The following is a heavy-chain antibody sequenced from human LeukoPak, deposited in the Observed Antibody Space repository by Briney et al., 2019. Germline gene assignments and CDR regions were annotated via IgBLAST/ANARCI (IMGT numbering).Heavy chain of an antibody. Sequence: ASVKVSCKAFGYTFTNYGISWVRQAPGQGLEWMGWISAYNGNTNYEQKLQDRVTMTTDTSTSTAYMELRSLRSDDTAVYYCAREYGDYYDSSGYFDYWGQGTLVTVSS. V-gene: IGHV1-18*01. D-gene: IGHD3-22*01. CDR2: ISAYNGNT. J-gene: IGHJ4*02. CDR3: AREYGDYYDSSGYFDY. CDR1: GYTFTNYG.